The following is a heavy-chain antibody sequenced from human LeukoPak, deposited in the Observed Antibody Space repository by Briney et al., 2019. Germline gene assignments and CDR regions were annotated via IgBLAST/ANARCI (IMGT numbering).Heavy chain of an antibody. Sequence: SETLSLTCAVYGGSFSGYYWSWIRQPPGKGLEWIGEINHSGSTNYNPYLKSRVTISVDTSKTQCSLKLSSVTAADTAVYYCARGAGLRLGELSSPLDYWGQGTLVTVSS. CDR3: ARGAGLRLGELSSPLDY. J-gene: IGHJ4*02. D-gene: IGHD3-16*02. CDR1: GGSFSGYY. V-gene: IGHV4-34*01. CDR2: INHSGST.